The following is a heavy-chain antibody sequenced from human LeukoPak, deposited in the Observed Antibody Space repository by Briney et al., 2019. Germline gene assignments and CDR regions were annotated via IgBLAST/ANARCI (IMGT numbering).Heavy chain of an antibody. D-gene: IGHD2-8*02. CDR1: GYSFTGYY. CDR3: AREVLAKNYGMDV. Sequence: GASVKVSCKASGYSFTGYYMHWVRQAPGQGLEWVGWINPNSGGTNYAQKFQGRVTMTRDTSISTAYMELSRLRSDDTAVYYCAREVLAKNYGMDVWGQGTTVTV. CDR2: INPNSGGT. V-gene: IGHV1-2*02. J-gene: IGHJ6*02.